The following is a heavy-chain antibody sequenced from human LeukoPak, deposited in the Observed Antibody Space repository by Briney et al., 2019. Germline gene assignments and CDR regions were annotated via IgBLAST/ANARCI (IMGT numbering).Heavy chain of an antibody. D-gene: IGHD3-9*01. Sequence: GGSLGLSCAASGFTVSSNYMSWVRQAPGKGLEWVSVIYSGGSTYYADSVKGRFTISRDNSKNTLYLQMNSLRAEDTAVYYCARGVFDYDILTGYAIFDYWGQGTLVTVSS. CDR2: IYSGGST. CDR3: ARGVFDYDILTGYAIFDY. CDR1: GFTVSSNY. J-gene: IGHJ4*02. V-gene: IGHV3-53*01.